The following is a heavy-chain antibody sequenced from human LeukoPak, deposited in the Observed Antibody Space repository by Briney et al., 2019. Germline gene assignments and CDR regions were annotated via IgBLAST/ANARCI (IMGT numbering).Heavy chain of an antibody. CDR1: GGSISSYY. V-gene: IGHV4-4*07. J-gene: IGHJ6*02. Sequence: YPSETLSLTCTVSGGSISSYYWSWNRQPAGKGLEWIGRIYTSGSTNYNPSLKSRVTMSVDTSKNQFSLKLSSVTAADTAVYYCARSEEDRYYYGMDVWGQGTTVTVSS. D-gene: IGHD2-15*01. CDR2: IYTSGST. CDR3: ARSEEDRYYYGMDV.